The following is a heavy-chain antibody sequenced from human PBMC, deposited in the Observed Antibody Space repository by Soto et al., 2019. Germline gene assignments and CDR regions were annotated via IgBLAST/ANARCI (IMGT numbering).Heavy chain of an antibody. D-gene: IGHD5-12*01. J-gene: IGHJ6*02. CDR2: INHSGST. CDR1: GGYFSGYY. CDR3: AVGGYSLYGMDV. Sequence: SETLSLTCAVDGGYFSGYYWSWIRQPPGKGLEWIGEINHSGSTNYNPSLKSRVTISVDTSKNQFSLKLSSVTAADTAVYYCAVGGYSLYGMDVWGQGTTVTVSS. V-gene: IGHV4-34*01.